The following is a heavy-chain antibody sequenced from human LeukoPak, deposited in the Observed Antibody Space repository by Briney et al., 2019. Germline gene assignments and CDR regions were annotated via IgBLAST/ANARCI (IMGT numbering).Heavy chain of an antibody. V-gene: IGHV3-30*03. D-gene: IGHD5-18*01. Sequence: GGSLRLSCAASGFTFSSYGMHWVRQAPGKGLEWVAVISYDGSNKYYADSVKGRFTISRDNSKNTLYLQMNSLRAEDTAVYYCASSPPYSYGLYYFDYWGQGTLVTVSS. CDR1: GFTFSSYG. CDR2: ISYDGSNK. CDR3: ASSPPYSYGLYYFDY. J-gene: IGHJ4*02.